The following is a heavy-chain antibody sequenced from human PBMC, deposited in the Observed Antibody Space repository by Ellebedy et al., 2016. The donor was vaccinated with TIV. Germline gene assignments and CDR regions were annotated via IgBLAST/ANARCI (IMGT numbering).Heavy chain of an antibody. CDR3: ARADCSGGGCYSECEF. V-gene: IGHV3-33*01. CDR2: IWYDGSKK. Sequence: GESLKISCAASGFTFSSYGIHWVRQAPGKGLEWVAIIWYDGSKKFYADSVKGRFTISRDNSKNTVYLQMNSVRVDDTAVYYCARADCSGGGCYSECEFWGRGTLVTVSS. CDR1: GFTFSSYG. J-gene: IGHJ4*01. D-gene: IGHD2-15*01.